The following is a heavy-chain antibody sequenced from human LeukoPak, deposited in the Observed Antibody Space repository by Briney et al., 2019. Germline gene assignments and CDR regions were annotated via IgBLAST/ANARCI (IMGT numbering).Heavy chain of an antibody. CDR2: ISAYNGNT. CDR3: ARDRFLLLFLLEELADAFDI. J-gene: IGHJ3*02. Sequence: ASVKVSCKASGYTFTSYGISWVRQAPGQGLEWMGWISAYNGNTNYAQKLQGRVTMTTDTSTSTAYMELRSLRSDDTAVYYCARDRFLLLFLLEELADAFDIWGQGTMVTVSS. CDR1: GYTFTSYG. V-gene: IGHV1-18*01. D-gene: IGHD3-22*01.